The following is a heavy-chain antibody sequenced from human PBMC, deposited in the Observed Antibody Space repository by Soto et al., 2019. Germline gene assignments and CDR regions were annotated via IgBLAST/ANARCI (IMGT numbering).Heavy chain of an antibody. V-gene: IGHV3-30*03. CDR1: GFTFSSYG. D-gene: IGHD2-2*01. J-gene: IGHJ6*02. CDR2: ISSDGSNE. Sequence: QMHLVESGGGVVQPGRSLRLSCAASGFTFSSYGMHWVRQAPGKGLEWVALISSDGSNEYYADSVQGRFTISRDNSKNMLYLKMDSLRAEDTAIYYCARCTSPWYYYAMDVWGQGTTVTVSS. CDR3: ARCTSPWYYYAMDV.